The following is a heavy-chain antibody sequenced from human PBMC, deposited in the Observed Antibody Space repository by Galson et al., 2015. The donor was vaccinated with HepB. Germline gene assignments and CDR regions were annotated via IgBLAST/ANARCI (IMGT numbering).Heavy chain of an antibody. CDR3: AREKDILTGYGFDY. J-gene: IGHJ4*02. D-gene: IGHD3-9*01. CDR2: ISSSSSYI. CDR1: GFTFSSYS. V-gene: IGHV3-21*01. Sequence: SLRLSCAASGFTFSSYSMNWVRQAPGKGLEWVSSISSSSSYIYYADSVKGRFTISGDNAKNSLYLQMNSLRAEDTAVYYCAREKDILTGYGFDYWGQGTLVTVSS.